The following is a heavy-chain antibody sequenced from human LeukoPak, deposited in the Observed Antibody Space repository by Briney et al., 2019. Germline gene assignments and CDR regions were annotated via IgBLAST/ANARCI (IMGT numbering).Heavy chain of an antibody. J-gene: IGHJ4*02. CDR1: GFSLSGHW. CDR3: ARGPNSNWSGLDF. V-gene: IGHV3-74*01. D-gene: IGHD6-6*01. CDR2: ISPTGSTT. Sequence: GVSLRLSCTASGFSLSGHWMHWARQLPGKGLVWVSRISPTGSTTSYADSVKGRFTVSRDNAKNTLYLQVNNLRAEDTAVYYCARGPNSNWSGLDFWGQGTLLTVSS.